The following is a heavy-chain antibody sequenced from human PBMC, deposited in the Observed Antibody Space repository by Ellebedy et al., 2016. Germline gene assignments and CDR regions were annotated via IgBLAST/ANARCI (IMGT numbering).Heavy chain of an antibody. CDR2: ISGSGGST. CDR3: AKERFRWGSGSYNDYFDY. D-gene: IGHD3-10*01. V-gene: IGHV3-23*01. CDR1: GFTFSSYT. J-gene: IGHJ4*02. Sequence: GESLKISXAASGFTFSSYTMSWVRQAPGKGLEWVSAISGSGGSTYYADSVKGRFTISRDNSKNTLYLQMNSLRAEDTAVYYCAKERFRWGSGSYNDYFDYWGQGTLVTVSS.